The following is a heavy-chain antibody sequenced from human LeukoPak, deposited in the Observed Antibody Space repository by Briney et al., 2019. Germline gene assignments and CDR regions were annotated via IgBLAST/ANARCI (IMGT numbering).Heavy chain of an antibody. D-gene: IGHD3-3*01. Sequence: PGGSLRLSCAASGFTFSSYWMSWVRQAPGKGLEWVANIKQDGSEKYYVDSVKGRFTISRDNAKNSLYLQMNSLRAEDTAVYYCARDQGDFWSGYYFQYFDYWGQGTLVTVSS. CDR1: GFTFSSYW. J-gene: IGHJ4*02. CDR3: ARDQGDFWSGYYFQYFDY. V-gene: IGHV3-7*01. CDR2: IKQDGSEK.